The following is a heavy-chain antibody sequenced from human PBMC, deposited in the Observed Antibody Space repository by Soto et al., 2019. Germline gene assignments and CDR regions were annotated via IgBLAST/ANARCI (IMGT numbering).Heavy chain of an antibody. Sequence: SETLSLTCDVYGGSFSDYIWTWIRQTPGKGLQWIGQINHSGSANYNPSLKSRVTISEHTSSSQFSLELSSVTAADTAVYYCARGLISGSHYSGGWYYFDSWGQGTQVT. CDR1: GGSFSDYI. CDR3: ARGLISGSHYSGGWYYFDS. CDR2: INHSGSA. J-gene: IGHJ4*02. D-gene: IGHD1-26*01. V-gene: IGHV4-34*01.